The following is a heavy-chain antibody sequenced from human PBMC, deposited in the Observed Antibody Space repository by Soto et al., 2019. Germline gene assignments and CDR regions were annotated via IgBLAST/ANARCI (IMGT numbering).Heavy chain of an antibody. V-gene: IGHV4-30-2*01. CDR2: IYHGGGT. J-gene: IGHJ4*02. CDR3: ARSRVATMDY. CDR1: GASISSGGYS. D-gene: IGHD5-12*01. Sequence: SETLSLTCAVSGASISSGGYSWSWIRQPPGKGLEWIGYIYHGGGTYYNPSLKSRVTISVDRSKNQLSLRLSSVTAADTAVYYCARSRVATMDYWGQGTLVTVSS.